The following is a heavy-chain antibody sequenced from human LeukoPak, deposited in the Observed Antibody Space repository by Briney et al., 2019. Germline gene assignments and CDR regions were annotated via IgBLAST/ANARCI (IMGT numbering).Heavy chain of an antibody. CDR1: GYSFTNYW. V-gene: IGHV5-51*01. Sequence: GESLKISCKASGYSFTNYWIGWVRQMPGKGLEWMGIIYPGDSDTKYSPSFQGQVTISADKSISTAYLQWSSLKASDTAMYYCARIGCSGGSCYSSRGDFDLWGRGTLVTVSS. J-gene: IGHJ2*01. CDR3: ARIGCSGGSCYSSRGDFDL. CDR2: IYPGDSDT. D-gene: IGHD2-15*01.